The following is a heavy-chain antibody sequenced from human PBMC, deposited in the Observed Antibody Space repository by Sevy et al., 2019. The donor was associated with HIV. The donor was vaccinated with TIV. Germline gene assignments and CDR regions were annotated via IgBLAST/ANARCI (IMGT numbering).Heavy chain of an antibody. CDR3: ARGRQAYVVVVPSTVPFDY. CDR1: GGSFSGYF. V-gene: IGHV4-34*01. D-gene: IGHD2-2*01. J-gene: IGHJ4*02. CDR2: INHTGSL. Sequence: SETLSLTCAVSGGSFSGYFWNWIRQSPGMGLEWIGEINHTGSLKYNPSLKSRVTISVDASKSQLSLHLRSVTAADTAVYYCARGRQAYVVVVPSTVPFDYWGRGTLVTVSS.